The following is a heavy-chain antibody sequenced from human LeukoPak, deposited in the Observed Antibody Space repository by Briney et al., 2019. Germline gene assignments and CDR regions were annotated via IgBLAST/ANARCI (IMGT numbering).Heavy chain of an antibody. V-gene: IGHV4-39*01. CDR1: GGSVSSNTYY. CDR3: ASRSGSWDFDY. D-gene: IGHD1-26*01. J-gene: IGHJ4*02. Sequence: SETLSLTCTVSGGSVSSNTYYWGWIRQPPGKGLEWIGSICYSGSTYYNPSLKSRVTMSVDTSKNQFSLKLSSVTAADTAVYYCASRSGSWDFDYWGQGTLVTVSS. CDR2: ICYSGST.